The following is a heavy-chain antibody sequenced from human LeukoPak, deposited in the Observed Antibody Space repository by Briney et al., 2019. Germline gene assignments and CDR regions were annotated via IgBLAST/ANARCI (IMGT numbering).Heavy chain of an antibody. CDR2: IYSGGST. D-gene: IGHD1-26*01. CDR3: ARVSPANRGRHRGAFDI. V-gene: IGHV3-53*01. Sequence: PGGSLRLSCAASGFTVSSNYMSWVRQAPGKGLEWVSVIYSGGSTYYADSVKGRFTISRDNSKNTLYLQMYSLRAEDTAVYYCARVSPANRGRHRGAFDIWGQGTMVTVSS. J-gene: IGHJ3*02. CDR1: GFTVSSNY.